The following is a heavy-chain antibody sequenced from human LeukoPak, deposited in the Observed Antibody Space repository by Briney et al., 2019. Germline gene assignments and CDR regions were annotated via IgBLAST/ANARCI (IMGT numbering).Heavy chain of an antibody. V-gene: IGHV3-30-3*01. J-gene: IGHJ4*02. CDR2: ISYDGSNT. CDR3: ARDYSGSFPPPFDY. D-gene: IGHD1-26*01. Sequence: GRSLRLSCAASGFTFSSYAMDWVRQAPGKGLEWVAVISYDGSNTYYADSVKGRFTISRDNSKNTLYLQMNSLRAEDTAVYYCARDYSGSFPPPFDYWGQGTLVTVSS. CDR1: GFTFSSYA.